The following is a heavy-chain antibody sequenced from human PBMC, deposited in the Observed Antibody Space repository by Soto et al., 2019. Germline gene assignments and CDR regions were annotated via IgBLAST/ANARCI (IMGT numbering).Heavy chain of an antibody. Sequence: SETLSLTCTVSGGSISSSSYYWGWIRQPPGKGLEWIGSIYYSGSTYYNPSFKSRVTISVDTSKNQFSLKLSSVTAADTAVYYCARDRSGFGAFDIWGQGTMVTVSS. CDR3: ARDRSGFGAFDI. J-gene: IGHJ3*02. V-gene: IGHV4-39*07. CDR2: IYYSGST. CDR1: GGSISSSSYY. D-gene: IGHD2-15*01.